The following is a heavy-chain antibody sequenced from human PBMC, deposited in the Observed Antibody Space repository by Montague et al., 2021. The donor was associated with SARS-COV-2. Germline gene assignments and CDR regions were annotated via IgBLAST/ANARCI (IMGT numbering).Heavy chain of an antibody. Sequence: SETLSLTCAVYGGSFSGYYWSWIRQPPGKGLEWIGEINHSGSTNYNPPLKSRVTISVGTSKNQFSLKLSSVTAADTAVYYCARVRYYGSGTSLGMDVWGQGTTVTVSS. CDR3: ARVRYYGSGTSLGMDV. J-gene: IGHJ6*02. V-gene: IGHV4-34*01. CDR1: GGSFSGYY. D-gene: IGHD3-10*01. CDR2: INHSGST.